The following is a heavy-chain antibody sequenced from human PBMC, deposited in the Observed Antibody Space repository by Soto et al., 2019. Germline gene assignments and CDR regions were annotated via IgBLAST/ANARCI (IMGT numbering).Heavy chain of an antibody. D-gene: IGHD2-15*01. CDR3: ARHYPPEVVAARIRQNGMDV. J-gene: IGHJ6*02. CDR2: IDPSDSYT. CDR1: GYSFTSYW. Sequence: RESLKISCKGSGYSFTSYWISWVRQMPGKGLEWMGRIDPSDSYTNYSPSFQGHVTISADKSISTAYLQWSSLKASDTAMYYCARHYPPEVVAARIRQNGMDVWGQGTTVTVSS. V-gene: IGHV5-10-1*01.